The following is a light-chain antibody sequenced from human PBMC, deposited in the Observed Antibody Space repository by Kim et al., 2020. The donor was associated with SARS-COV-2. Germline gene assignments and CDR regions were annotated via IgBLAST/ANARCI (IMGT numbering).Light chain of an antibody. CDR2: KDS. J-gene: IGLJ1*01. CDR1: ALPKQY. CDR3: QSADSSGTYV. V-gene: IGLV3-25*03. Sequence: VSPGQTARSTCSGDALPKQYAYWYQQKQGQAPVLVIYKDSERPSGIPEQFSGSSSGTTVMLTISGVQAEDEADYYCQSADSSGTYVFGTGTKVTVL.